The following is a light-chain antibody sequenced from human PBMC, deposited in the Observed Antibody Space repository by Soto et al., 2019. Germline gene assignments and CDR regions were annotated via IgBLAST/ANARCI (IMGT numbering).Light chain of an antibody. CDR2: GTS. V-gene: IGKV3-15*01. Sequence: ELVMTQSPATLSVSPGERATLSCRASQSFSSNVAWYQQKPGQAPRLLIYGTSTRVTGIPARFSGSGSGTDFTLTISRLEPEDFAVYYCQQYGSSPFTFGPGTKVDI. CDR3: QQYGSSPFT. CDR1: QSFSSN. J-gene: IGKJ3*01.